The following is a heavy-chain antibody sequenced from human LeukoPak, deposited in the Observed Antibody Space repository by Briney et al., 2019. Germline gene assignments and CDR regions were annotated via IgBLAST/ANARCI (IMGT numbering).Heavy chain of an antibody. CDR1: GGSISSYY. Sequence: PSETLSLTCTVSGGSISSYYWSWIRQPPGKGLEWIGYIYYGGSTNYNPSLKSRVTISVDTSKNQFSLKLSSVTAADTAVYYCARSNPTGAFDIWGQGTMVTVSS. D-gene: IGHD1-14*01. J-gene: IGHJ3*02. CDR3: ARSNPTGAFDI. V-gene: IGHV4-59*01. CDR2: IYYGGST.